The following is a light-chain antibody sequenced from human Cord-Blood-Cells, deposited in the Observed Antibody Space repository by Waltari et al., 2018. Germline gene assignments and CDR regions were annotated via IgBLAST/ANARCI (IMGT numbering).Light chain of an antibody. CDR1: SSDAGGHNS. V-gene: IGLV2-14*01. CDR2: EVS. CDR3: SSDTSSGSDV. J-gene: IGLJ1*01. Sequence: QSALTQPASVSGSPGQSIPISCTGTSSDAGGHNSVSWDQPHPGKAPKLMIYEVSKRPAGVSKRLSGAKAGKTASLTISGRQAEDEADYYGSSDTSSGSDVFGTGTKGTVL.